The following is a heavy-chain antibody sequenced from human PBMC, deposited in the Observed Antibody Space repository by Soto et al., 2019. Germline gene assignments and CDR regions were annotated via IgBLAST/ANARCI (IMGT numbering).Heavy chain of an antibody. J-gene: IGHJ4*02. Sequence: SGPTLVNPTQTLTLTCTFSGFSLSTSGVGVGWIRQPPGKALEWLALIYWDDDKRYSPSLKSRLTITKDTSKNQVVLTMTNMDPVDTATYYCAQVGALYYYDSSGNPFFDYWGQGTLVTVSS. D-gene: IGHD3-22*01. V-gene: IGHV2-5*02. CDR3: AQVGALYYYDSSGNPFFDY. CDR1: GFSLSTSGVG. CDR2: IYWDDDK.